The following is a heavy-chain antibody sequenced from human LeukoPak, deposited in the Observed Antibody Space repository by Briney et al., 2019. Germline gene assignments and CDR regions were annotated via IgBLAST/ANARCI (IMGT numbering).Heavy chain of an antibody. J-gene: IGHJ4*02. CDR3: ATREHHVLRIPGDY. D-gene: IGHD6-6*01. CDR2: ISHTGTT. CDR1: GGSITISDYY. Sequence: SETLSLTCTVSGGSITISDYYWGWIRLPPGKGLGWIGTISHTGTTYYNPSLQSRVTISVDKSKNQFSLKLSSVTAADTAVYYCATREHHVLRIPGDYWGQGTLVTVSS. V-gene: IGHV4-39*01.